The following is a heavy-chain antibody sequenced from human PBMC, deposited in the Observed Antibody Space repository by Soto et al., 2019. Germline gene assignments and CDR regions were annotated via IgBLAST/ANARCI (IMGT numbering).Heavy chain of an antibody. CDR3: VKDLTPNGNYRGMDV. D-gene: IGHD2-15*01. V-gene: IGHV3-64D*08. Sequence: EVQLVESGGGLVQPGGSLTLSCSASGFSFSSYAIHWVRQAPGKGLEYVAVIASHGGSTYYSDSVKGRFTTSRDNSKNTLYLQMSSLRAEDSAVYCCVKDLTPNGNYRGMDVWGQGTTVTVSS. CDR2: IASHGGST. CDR1: GFSFSSYA. J-gene: IGHJ6*02.